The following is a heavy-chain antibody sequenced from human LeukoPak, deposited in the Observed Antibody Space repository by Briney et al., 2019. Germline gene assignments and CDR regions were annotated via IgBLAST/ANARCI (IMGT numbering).Heavy chain of an antibody. D-gene: IGHD3-22*01. CDR1: GGSFSGYY. CDR2: INHSGST. CDR3: ARGSTYYYDSSGYSRYYFDY. Sequence: SETLSLTCAVYGGSFSGYYWSWIRQPPGKGLEWIGEINHSGSTNYNPSLKSRVTISVDTSKNQFSLKPSSVTAADTAVYYCARGSTYYYDSSGYSRYYFDYWGQGTLVTVSS. V-gene: IGHV4-34*01. J-gene: IGHJ4*02.